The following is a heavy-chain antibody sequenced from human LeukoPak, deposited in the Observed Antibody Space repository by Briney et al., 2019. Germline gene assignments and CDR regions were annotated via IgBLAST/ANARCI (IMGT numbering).Heavy chain of an antibody. Sequence: GGSLGLSCAASGFTVSSYYMTWVRQAPGKGLEWVSVIYTGGSTYYADSVKGRFSISRDNSKNTLYLQMNSLRAEDTAVYYCATSLVWSGYAFDIWGQGTMVTVSS. CDR1: GFTVSSYY. D-gene: IGHD3-3*01. CDR2: IYTGGST. J-gene: IGHJ3*02. V-gene: IGHV3-66*02. CDR3: ATSLVWSGYAFDI.